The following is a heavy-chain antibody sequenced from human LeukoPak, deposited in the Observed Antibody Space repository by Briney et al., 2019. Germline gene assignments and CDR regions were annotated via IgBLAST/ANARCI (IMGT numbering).Heavy chain of an antibody. J-gene: IGHJ4*02. V-gene: IGHV4-34*01. CDR1: GGSFSGYY. CDR2: INHSGST. Sequence: PSETLSLTCAVYGGSFSGYYWSWIRQPPGKGLEWIGEINHSGSTNYNPSLESRVTISVDTSKNQFSLKLSSVTAADTAVYYCARGGDQLYYFDYWGQGTLVTVSS. CDR3: ARGGDQLYYFDY. D-gene: IGHD2-2*01.